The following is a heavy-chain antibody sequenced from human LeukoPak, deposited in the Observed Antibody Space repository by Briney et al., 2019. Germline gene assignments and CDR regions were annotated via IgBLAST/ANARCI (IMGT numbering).Heavy chain of an antibody. CDR2: INPESGDT. CDR3: ARVKTMIIVVSLFDY. V-gene: IGHV1-2*02. J-gene: IGHJ4*02. CDR1: GYTFTGYY. Sequence: ASVKVSCKASGYTFTGYYMHWVRQAPGQGLEWMGLINPESGDTNYAQQFQGRLTMTRDTSISTAYMELSRLRSDDTAAYYCARVKTMIIVVSLFDYWGQGTLVTVSS. D-gene: IGHD3-22*01.